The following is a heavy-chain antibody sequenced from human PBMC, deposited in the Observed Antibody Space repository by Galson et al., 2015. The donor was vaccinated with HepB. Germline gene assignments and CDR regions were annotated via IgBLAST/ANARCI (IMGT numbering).Heavy chain of an antibody. CDR2: IIPIFGTS. D-gene: IGHD2-2*01. CDR3: ARVLQVVPAAIEYYFDY. J-gene: IGHJ4*02. V-gene: IGHV1-69*13. CDR1: GGTSSSYA. Sequence: SVKVSCKASGGTSSSYAISWVRQAPGQGLEWMGGIIPIFGTSNYAQKFQGRVTITADESTSTAYMELSSLRSEDTAVCYCARVLQVVPAAIEYYFDYWGQGTLVTVSS.